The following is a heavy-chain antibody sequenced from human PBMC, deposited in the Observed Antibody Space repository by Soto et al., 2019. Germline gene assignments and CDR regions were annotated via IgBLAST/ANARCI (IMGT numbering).Heavy chain of an antibody. J-gene: IGHJ4*02. V-gene: IGHV3-48*02. CDR1: GFTVSSYS. Sequence: EVQLVESGGGLVQPGGSLRLSCAASGFTVSSYSMNWVRQAPGKGLEWVSYISSSGSTIYYADSVRGRFTISRDNAKNSLYLKMNRLRDEDTAVYYCARAGDRSVDYWGQGTLVTVSS. CDR2: ISSSGSTI. D-gene: IGHD3-3*01. CDR3: ARAGDRSVDY.